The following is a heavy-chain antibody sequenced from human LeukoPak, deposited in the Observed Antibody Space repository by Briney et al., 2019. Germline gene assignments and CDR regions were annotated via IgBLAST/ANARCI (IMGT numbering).Heavy chain of an antibody. V-gene: IGHV3-15*07. J-gene: IGHJ4*02. Sequence: GGSLRLSCAASGFTFSNAWMNWVRQAPGKGLEWVGRIKSKTDGGTTDYAAPVKGRFTISRDDSKNTLHLQMNSLKTEDTAVYYCTTLSWWDTALTAIYWGQGTLVTVSS. D-gene: IGHD5-18*01. CDR1: GFTFSNAW. CDR2: IKSKTDGGTT. CDR3: TTLSWWDTALTAIY.